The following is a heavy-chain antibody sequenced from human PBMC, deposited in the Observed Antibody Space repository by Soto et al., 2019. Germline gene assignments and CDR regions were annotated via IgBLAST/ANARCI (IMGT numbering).Heavy chain of an antibody. CDR3: ARDGGPSFVDTAMVTSTDYYYYGMDV. Sequence: GGSLRLSCAASGFTFSSYAMHWVRQAPGKGLEWVAVISYDGSNKYYADSVKGRFTISRDNSKNTMYLQRNSLSAEDTVVYYCARDGGPSFVDTAMVTSTDYYYYGMDVWGQGTTVTVSS. V-gene: IGHV3-30-3*01. CDR1: GFTFSSYA. D-gene: IGHD5-18*01. J-gene: IGHJ6*02. CDR2: ISYDGSNK.